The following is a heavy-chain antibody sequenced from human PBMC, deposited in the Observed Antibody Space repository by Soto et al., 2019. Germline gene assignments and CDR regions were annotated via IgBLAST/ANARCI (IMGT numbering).Heavy chain of an antibody. D-gene: IGHD3-16*01. CDR2: INGYNGNT. CDR1: GYTFTSYG. V-gene: IGHV1-18*01. CDR3: ARMGDVPYYYYGMDV. Sequence: QVQLVQSGAEVKKPGASVKVSCKASGYTFTSYGITWVRQARGQGLEWLGWINGYNGNTNYAQKLQGRVTMTTDTSTSTAYMELRSLRSDDTAVYYCARMGDVPYYYYGMDVWGQGTTVTVSS. J-gene: IGHJ6*02.